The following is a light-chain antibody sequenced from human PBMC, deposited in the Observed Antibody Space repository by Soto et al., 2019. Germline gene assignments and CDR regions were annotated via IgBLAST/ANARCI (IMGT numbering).Light chain of an antibody. CDR2: EVS. CDR1: SNDIGDYSS. CDR3: SSYTTTSTLEV. V-gene: IGLV2-14*01. Sequence: QSALTQPASVSGSPGQSITISCTGTSNDIGDYSSVSWYQQHPGKAPKLMIYEVSNRPSGVSNRFSGSKSGNTASLTISGLQAADEADYYCSSYTTTSTLEVFGGGTKVTVL. J-gene: IGLJ3*02.